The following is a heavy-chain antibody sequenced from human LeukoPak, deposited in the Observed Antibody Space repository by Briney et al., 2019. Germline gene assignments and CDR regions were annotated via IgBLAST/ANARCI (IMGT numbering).Heavy chain of an antibody. CDR2: IKQDGSEK. J-gene: IGHJ4*02. CDR3: AICRDGYNYPFDY. D-gene: IGHD5-24*01. CDR1: GFTFSSYW. V-gene: IGHV3-7*01. Sequence: PGGSLRLSCAASGFTFSSYWMSWVRQAPGKGLEWVANIKQDGSEKYYVDSVQGRFTISRDNAKNSLYLQMNSLRAEDTAVYYCAICRDGYNYPFDYWGQGTLVTVSS.